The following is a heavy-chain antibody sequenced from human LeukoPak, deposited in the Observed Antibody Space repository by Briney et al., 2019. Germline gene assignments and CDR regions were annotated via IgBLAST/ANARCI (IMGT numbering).Heavy chain of an antibody. CDR1: GYTFTSYG. J-gene: IGHJ6*02. D-gene: IGHD3-3*01. Sequence: ASVKVSCKASGYTFTSYGISWVRQAPGQGLEWMGWISAYNGNTNYAQELQGRVTMTTDTSTSTAYMELRSLRSDDTAVYYCARVMRFLEWTAHYYGMDVWGQGTTVTVSS. V-gene: IGHV1-18*01. CDR3: ARVMRFLEWTAHYYGMDV. CDR2: ISAYNGNT.